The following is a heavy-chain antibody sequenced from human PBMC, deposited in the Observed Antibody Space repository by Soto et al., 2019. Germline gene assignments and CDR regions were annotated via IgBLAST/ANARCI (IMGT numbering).Heavy chain of an antibody. CDR2: MFHSGST. CDR3: VRSVILSGGSYKGLIRIHYFDT. CDR1: GASISDSHW. J-gene: IGHJ4*02. D-gene: IGHD3-3*01. Sequence: SETLSLTCVVSGASISDSHWWTWVRQPPGKGLEWIGEMFHSGSTNYNPTLKSRVTLSLDESKNEFSLNMDSVTAADTAIYYCVRSVILSGGSYKGLIRIHYFDTWGPGTLVTVSS. V-gene: IGHV4-4*02.